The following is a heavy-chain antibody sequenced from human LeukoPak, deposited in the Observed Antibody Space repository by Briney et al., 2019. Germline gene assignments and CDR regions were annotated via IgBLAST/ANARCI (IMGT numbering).Heavy chain of an antibody. CDR1: GGSISSYY. D-gene: IGHD3-10*01. V-gene: IGHV4-59*01. CDR3: ARSPNFMVRGVASFDF. Sequence: SETLSLTCTVSGGSISSYYWIWIRQPPGKGLEWVGYIYYTGSTNYNPSLNSRVTISVDTSKNQFSLNLRSVTAADTAVYYCARSPNFMVRGVASFDFWGQGILVTVSS. J-gene: IGHJ4*02. CDR2: IYYTGST.